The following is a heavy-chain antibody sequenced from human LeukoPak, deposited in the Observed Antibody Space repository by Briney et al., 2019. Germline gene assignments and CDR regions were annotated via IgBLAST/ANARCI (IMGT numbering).Heavy chain of an antibody. J-gene: IGHJ4*02. D-gene: IGHD3-3*01. V-gene: IGHV3-48*03. CDR3: ARGVRTLRAIFGVVNLYYFDY. CDR2: ISSSGSTI. Sequence: PGGSLRLSCAASGFTFSSYEMNWVRQAPGKGLEWVSYISSSGSTIYYADSVKGRFTISRDNAKNSLYLQMNSLRAEDTAVYYCARGVRTLRAIFGVVNLYYFDYWGQGTLVTVSS. CDR1: GFTFSSYE.